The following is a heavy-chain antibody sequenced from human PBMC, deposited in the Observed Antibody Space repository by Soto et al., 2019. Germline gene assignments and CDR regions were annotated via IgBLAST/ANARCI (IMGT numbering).Heavy chain of an antibody. Sequence: SETLSLTCTVSGGSISNYYWSWIRQPPGKGLEWTGYIYYSGNTNYNPSLKSRVTISVDTSKNQFSLKLSSVTAADTAVYYCARLPTGYSSHFDYWGQGTLVTVSS. CDR3: ARLPTGYSSHFDY. V-gene: IGHV4-59*08. CDR1: GGSISNYY. CDR2: IYYSGNT. J-gene: IGHJ4*02. D-gene: IGHD6-19*01.